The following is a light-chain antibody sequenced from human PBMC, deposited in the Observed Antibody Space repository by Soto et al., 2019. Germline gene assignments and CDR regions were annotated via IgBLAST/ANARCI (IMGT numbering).Light chain of an antibody. CDR2: DAS. CDR3: QQRGEWPPGAT. Sequence: EIVLTQSPGILSLSPGERATLSCRASQSVSNDFLAWYQQKPGQAPRLLIYDASTRATGIPARFSGSGSGADFTLTISSLEPEDFAVYYCQQRGEWPPGATFGQGTRLEIK. V-gene: IGKV3-11*01. J-gene: IGKJ5*01. CDR1: QSVSNDF.